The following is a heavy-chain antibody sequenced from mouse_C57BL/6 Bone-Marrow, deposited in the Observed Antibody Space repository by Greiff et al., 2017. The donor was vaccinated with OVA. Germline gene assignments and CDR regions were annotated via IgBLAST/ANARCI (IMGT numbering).Heavy chain of an antibody. D-gene: IGHD1-1*01. J-gene: IGHJ4*01. CDR2: IDPSDSYT. CDR1: GYTFTSYW. CDR3: ARATTVVDAMDY. V-gene: IGHV1-50*01. Sequence: QVQLQQPGAELVKPGASVKLSCKASGYTFTSYWMQWVKQRPGQGLEWIGEIDPSDSYTNYNQKFKGKATLTVDTSSSTAYMQLSSLTSEDSAVYYCARATTVVDAMDYWGLGTSVTVSS.